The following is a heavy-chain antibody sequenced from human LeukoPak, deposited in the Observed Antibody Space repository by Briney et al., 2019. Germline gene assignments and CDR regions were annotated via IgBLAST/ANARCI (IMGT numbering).Heavy chain of an antibody. Sequence: SETLSLTCAVYGGSFSGYYWSWIRQPPGKGLEWIGEINHSGSTNYNPSLKSRVTISVDTSKNQFSLKLSSVTAADTAVYYCAREQLVPGFDCWGQGTLVTVSS. CDR2: INHSGST. D-gene: IGHD6-6*01. J-gene: IGHJ4*02. CDR3: AREQLVPGFDC. CDR1: GGSFSGYY. V-gene: IGHV4-34*01.